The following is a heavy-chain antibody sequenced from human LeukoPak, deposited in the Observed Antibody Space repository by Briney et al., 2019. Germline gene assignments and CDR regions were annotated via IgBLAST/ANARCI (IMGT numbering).Heavy chain of an antibody. CDR1: GGSVSSGSYY. V-gene: IGHV4-61*01. CDR2: IYYSGST. CDR3: ARDTPDTARGYYYYGMDV. J-gene: IGHJ6*02. D-gene: IGHD5-18*01. Sequence: PSETLPLTCTVSGGSVSSGSYYWSWIRQPPGKGLEWIGYIYYSGSTNYNPSLKSRVTISVDTSKNQFSLKLSSVTAADTAVYYCARDTPDTARGYYYYGMDVWGQGTTVTVSS.